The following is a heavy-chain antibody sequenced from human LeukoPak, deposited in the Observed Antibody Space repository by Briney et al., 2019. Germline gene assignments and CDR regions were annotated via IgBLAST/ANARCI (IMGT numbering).Heavy chain of an antibody. V-gene: IGHV1-2*02. CDR2: INPNSGGT. D-gene: IGHD3-22*01. CDR3: ANRFQIYITIIVVVITGHYYYYYYMDV. Sequence: GASVKVSCKASGYTFTAYYMHWVRQAPGQGLEWMGWINPNSGGTSYAQKFQGRLTMTRDTSLSTAYMELSRLRSDDTAVSYCANRFQIYITIIVVVITGHYYYYYYMDVWGKGTTVTISS. CDR1: GYTFTAYY. J-gene: IGHJ6*03.